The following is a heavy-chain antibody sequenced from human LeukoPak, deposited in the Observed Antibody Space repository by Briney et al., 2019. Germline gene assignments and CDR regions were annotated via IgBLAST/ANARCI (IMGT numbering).Heavy chain of an antibody. Sequence: GSLKLSCAASGFTFSGSAIHWVRQSSGKGLEWVGQIDKKDKGYATATAYAASVKGGFTISRDVSINTAYLQMKSLKTEDTALYYCTRDSGTYNWFDPWGQGTLVTVSS. CDR3: TRDSGTYNWFDP. CDR1: GFTFSGSA. D-gene: IGHD1-26*01. J-gene: IGHJ5*02. V-gene: IGHV3-73*01. CDR2: IDKKDKGYATAT.